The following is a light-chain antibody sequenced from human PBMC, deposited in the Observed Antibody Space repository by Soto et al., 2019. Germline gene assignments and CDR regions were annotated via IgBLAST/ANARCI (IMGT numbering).Light chain of an antibody. J-gene: IGKJ4*01. CDR1: QSISRN. Sequence: EIVLTPSPAILSVSPGERVTLSCRASQSISRNLAWHQQKPGQAPRLLIYDASTRATGIPARFSGSGSGADFTLTISSLEPEDFAVYSCQQRSNWLTFGGGTKVDIK. CDR2: DAS. CDR3: QQRSNWLT. V-gene: IGKV3-11*01.